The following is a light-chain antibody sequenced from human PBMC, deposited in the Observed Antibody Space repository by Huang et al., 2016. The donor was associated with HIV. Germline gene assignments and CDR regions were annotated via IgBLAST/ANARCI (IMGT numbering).Light chain of an antibody. Sequence: DIVMTQSPDSLAVSLGERATINCKSSRSLFFSTNSKNCLAWYQQRPGQPPKLLIYWASTRESGVPERFSGSGSGTDFSLTISSLQAEDVAVYFCQQYYSSPYTFGQGTKLEIK. CDR3: QQYYSSPYT. CDR2: WAS. J-gene: IGKJ2*01. V-gene: IGKV4-1*01. CDR1: RSLFFSTNSKNC.